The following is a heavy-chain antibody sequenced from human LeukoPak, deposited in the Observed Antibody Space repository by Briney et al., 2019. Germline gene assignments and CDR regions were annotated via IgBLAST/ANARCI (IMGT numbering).Heavy chain of an antibody. D-gene: IGHD3-10*01. CDR3: ARVSSSGVWDY. CDR2: IYTSGSI. J-gene: IGHJ4*02. Sequence: SETLSLTCTVSGGSLSSGSYYWSWIRQPAGKGLEWIGRIYTSGSINYNPSLKSRVTISLDTSKNQFSLKLSSVTAADTAVYYCARVSSSGVWDYWGQGTLVTVSS. CDR1: GGSLSSGSYY. V-gene: IGHV4-61*02.